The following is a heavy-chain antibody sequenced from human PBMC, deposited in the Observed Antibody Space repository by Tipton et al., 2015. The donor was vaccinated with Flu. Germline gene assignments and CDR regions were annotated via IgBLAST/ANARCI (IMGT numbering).Heavy chain of an antibody. CDR2: IYYSGST. J-gene: IGHJ6*02. CDR3: ARGVKGDILPAQEYGMDV. V-gene: IGHV4-31*03. D-gene: IGHD3-9*01. CDR1: GGSISSGGYY. Sequence: TLSLTCTVSGGSISSGGYYWSWIRQHPGKGLEWIGYIYYSGSTYYNPSLKSRVTISVDTSKNQFSLKLSSVTAADTAVYYCARGVKGDILPAQEYGMDVWGQGTTVTVSS.